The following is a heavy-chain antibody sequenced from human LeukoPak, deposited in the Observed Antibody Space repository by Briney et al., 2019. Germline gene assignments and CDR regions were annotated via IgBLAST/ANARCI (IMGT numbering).Heavy chain of an antibody. CDR2: IRYDGSNK. V-gene: IGHV3-30*02. CDR3: AKAGYSSSEGGWFDP. D-gene: IGHD6-6*01. CDR1: GFTFSSYG. Sequence: GGSLRLSCAASGFTFSSYGMHWVRQAPGKGLEWVAFIRYDGSNKYYADSVKGRFTISRDNAKNSLYLQMNSLRAEDMALYYCAKAGYSSSEGGWFDPWGQGTLVTVSS. J-gene: IGHJ5*02.